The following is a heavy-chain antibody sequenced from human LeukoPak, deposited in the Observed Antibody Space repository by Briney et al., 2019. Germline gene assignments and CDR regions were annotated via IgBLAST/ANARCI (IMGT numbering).Heavy chain of an antibody. D-gene: IGHD3-10*01. J-gene: IGHJ5*02. CDR2: IKQDGSEK. V-gene: IGHV3-7*01. Sequence: GGSLRLSCAASGFTFSSYAMSWVRQAPGKGLEWVANIKQDGSEKYYVDSVKGRFTISRDNAKNSLYLQMNSLRAEDTAVYYCARRGGTMVRGVIITSSSWFDPWGQGTLVTVSS. CDR1: GFTFSSYA. CDR3: ARRGGTMVRGVIITSSSWFDP.